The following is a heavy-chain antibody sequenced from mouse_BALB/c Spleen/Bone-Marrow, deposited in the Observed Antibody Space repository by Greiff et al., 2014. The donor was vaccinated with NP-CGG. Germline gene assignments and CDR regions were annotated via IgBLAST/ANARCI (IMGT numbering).Heavy chain of an antibody. D-gene: IGHD2-1*01. CDR1: GFTFTDYY. J-gene: IGHJ1*01. Sequence: DVMLVESGGGLVQPGGSLRLSCATSGFTFTDYYMSWVRQPPGKALEWLGFIRNKANGYTTEYSASVKGRFTISRDNSQSTLYLQMNTLRAEDSATYYCAREGVYYGNPYWYFDVWGAGTTATVSS. CDR2: IRNKANGYTT. CDR3: AREGVYYGNPYWYFDV. V-gene: IGHV7-3*02.